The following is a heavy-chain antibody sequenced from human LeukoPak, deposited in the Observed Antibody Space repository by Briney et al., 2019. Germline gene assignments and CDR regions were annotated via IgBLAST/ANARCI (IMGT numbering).Heavy chain of an antibody. CDR3: ARTANYYDRVPVY. CDR1: GGSFSGYY. V-gene: IGHV4-34*01. Sequence: PSETLSLTCAVYGGSFSGYYWSWIRQPPGKGLEWIGEINHSGSTNYNPSLKSRVTISVDTSKNQFSLKLSSVTAADTAVYYCARTANYYDRVPVYWGQGTLVTVSS. D-gene: IGHD3-22*01. CDR2: INHSGST. J-gene: IGHJ4*02.